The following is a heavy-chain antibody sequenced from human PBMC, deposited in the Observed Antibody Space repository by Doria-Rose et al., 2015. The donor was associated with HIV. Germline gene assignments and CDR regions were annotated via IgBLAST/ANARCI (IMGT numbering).Heavy chain of an antibody. J-gene: IGHJ4*02. D-gene: IGHD6-13*01. Sequence: QVTLKESGPVLVKPTETLTLTCTVSGVSLSSPGMGVSWIRQPPGKALEWLANIFSYDERSYKTSLKSRLTISRGTSKSQVVLTMTDMDPVDTATYYCARIKSSRWYHKYYFDFWDQGTLVIVSA. V-gene: IGHV2-26*01. CDR3: ARIKSSRWYHKYYFDF. CDR2: IFSYDER. CDR1: GVSLSSPGMG.